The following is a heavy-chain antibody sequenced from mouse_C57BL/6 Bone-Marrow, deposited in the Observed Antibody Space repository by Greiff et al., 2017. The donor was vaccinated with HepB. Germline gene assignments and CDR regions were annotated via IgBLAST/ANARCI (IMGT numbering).Heavy chain of an antibody. V-gene: IGHV1-81*01. CDR1: GYTFTSYG. J-gene: IGHJ3*01. CDR2: IYPRSGNT. Sequence: VQLQQSGAELARPGASVKLSCKASGYTFTSYGISWVKQRTGQGLEWIGEIYPRSGNTYYNEKFKGKATLTADKSSSTAYMELRSLPSEDSAVYFCARGRWLLLAYWGQGTLVTVSA. CDR3: ARGRWLLLAY. D-gene: IGHD2-3*01.